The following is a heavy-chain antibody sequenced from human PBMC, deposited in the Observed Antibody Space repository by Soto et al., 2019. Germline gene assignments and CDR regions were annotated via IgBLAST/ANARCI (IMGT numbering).Heavy chain of an antibody. J-gene: IGHJ6*02. CDR1: GDSVSSNTAA. V-gene: IGHV6-1*01. D-gene: IGHD3-10*01. CDR3: AGVTWFRSMDV. CDR2: IYYRSTWSF. Sequence: SPTLSLTCAISGDSVSSNTAAWNWIRQSPSRGLEWLGRIYYRSTWSFDYALSVRSRITIAPDTSKNQFSLHLDSLTPEDTALYYCAGVTWFRSMDVWGQGTPVTVSS.